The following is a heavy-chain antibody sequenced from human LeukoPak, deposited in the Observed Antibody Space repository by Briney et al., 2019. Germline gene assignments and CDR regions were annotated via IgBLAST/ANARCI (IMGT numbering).Heavy chain of an antibody. V-gene: IGHV3-11*04. CDR1: GFTFSDDY. D-gene: IGHD6-6*01. CDR3: ARSAYSSLYDY. J-gene: IGHJ4*02. Sequence: GGSLRLSCAASGFTFSDDYMSWSRQAPGKGLEGGSYISSSGSTIYYADSVKGRFTISRDNAKKSLYLQMNSLRAEDTAVYYCARSAYSSLYDYWGQGTLVTVSS. CDR2: ISSSGSTI.